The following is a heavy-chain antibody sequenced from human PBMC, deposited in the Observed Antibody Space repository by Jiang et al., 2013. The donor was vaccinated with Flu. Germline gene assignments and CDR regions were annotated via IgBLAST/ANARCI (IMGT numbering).Heavy chain of an antibody. CDR3: ASCRVPNYQLICDAFDI. J-gene: IGHJ3*02. D-gene: IGHD5-24*01. V-gene: IGHV4-59*01. Sequence: GLLKPSETLSLTCTVSGGSISSYYWSWIRQPPGKGLEWIGYIYYSGSTNYNPSLKSRVTISVDTSKNQFSLKLSSVTAADTAVYYCASCRVPNYQLICDAFDIWGQGTMVTVSS. CDR1: GGSISSYY. CDR2: IYYSGST.